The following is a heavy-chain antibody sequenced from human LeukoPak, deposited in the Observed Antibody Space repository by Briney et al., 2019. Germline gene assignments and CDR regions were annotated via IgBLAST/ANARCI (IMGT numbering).Heavy chain of an antibody. CDR3: ARGRATYYDFWSGIFDY. D-gene: IGHD3-3*01. V-gene: IGHV3-21*01. CDR2: ISSSSSYI. J-gene: IGHJ4*02. CDR1: GFTFSSYS. Sequence: PGGSLRLSCAASGFTFSSYSMNWVRQAPGKGLEWVSSISSSSSYIYYADSVKGRFTISRDNAKNSLYLQMNSLRAEDTAVYYCARGRATYYDFWSGIFDYWGQGTLVTVSS.